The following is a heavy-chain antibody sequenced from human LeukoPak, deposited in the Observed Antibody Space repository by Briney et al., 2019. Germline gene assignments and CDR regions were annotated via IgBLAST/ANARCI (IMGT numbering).Heavy chain of an antibody. D-gene: IGHD2-21*01. Sequence: SETLSLTCAVYGGSFSGYYWSWIRQPPGKGLEWIGEINHSGSTNYNPSLKSRVTISVDTSKNQFSLKLSSVTAADTAVYYCARSMLNDAFAIWGQGTMVTVSS. CDR3: ARSMLNDAFAI. CDR2: INHSGST. CDR1: GGSFSGYY. J-gene: IGHJ3*02. V-gene: IGHV4-34*01.